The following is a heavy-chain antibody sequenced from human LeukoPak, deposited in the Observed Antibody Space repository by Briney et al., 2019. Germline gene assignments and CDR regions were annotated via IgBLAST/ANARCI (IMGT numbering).Heavy chain of an antibody. V-gene: IGHV4-30-4*01. J-gene: IGHJ4*02. D-gene: IGHD3-22*01. CDR1: GGSISSGDYY. Sequence: SQTLSLTCTVSGGSISSGDYYWSWIRQPPGKGLEWIGYIYYSGSTYYNPSLKSRVTISVDTSKNQFSLKLSSVTAADTAVYYSARGEDDSSGYYLGYWGQGTLVTVSS. CDR2: IYYSGST. CDR3: ARGEDDSSGYYLGY.